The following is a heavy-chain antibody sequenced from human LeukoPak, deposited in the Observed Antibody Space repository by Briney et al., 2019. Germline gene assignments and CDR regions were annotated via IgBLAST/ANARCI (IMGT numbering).Heavy chain of an antibody. J-gene: IGHJ3*02. CDR1: GYTFTSYD. CDR2: MNPNSGNT. CDR3: ASSVPDCSGGSCYPHDAFDI. V-gene: IGHV1-8*01. Sequence: GASVKVSCKASGYTFTSYDINWVRQATGQGLEWMGWMNPNSGNTGYAQKFQGRVTMTRNTSISTAYMELSSPRSEDTAVYYCASSVPDCSGGSCYPHDAFDIWGQGTMVTVSS. D-gene: IGHD2-15*01.